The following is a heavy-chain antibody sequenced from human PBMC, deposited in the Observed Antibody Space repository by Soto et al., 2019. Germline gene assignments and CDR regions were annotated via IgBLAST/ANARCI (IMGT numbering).Heavy chain of an antibody. D-gene: IGHD3-22*01. CDR2: IYYSGST. Sequence: KTSETLSLTCTVSGGSVSSGSYYWSWIRQPPGKGLEWMGYIYYSGSTNYNPSLKSRVTISVDTSKNQFSLKLSSVTAADTAVYYCARDLYYDSSGYFYDALYYFDYCCQGTLVAVS. J-gene: IGHJ4*02. CDR3: ARDLYYDSSGYFYDALYYFDY. V-gene: IGHV4-61*01. CDR1: GGSVSSGSYY.